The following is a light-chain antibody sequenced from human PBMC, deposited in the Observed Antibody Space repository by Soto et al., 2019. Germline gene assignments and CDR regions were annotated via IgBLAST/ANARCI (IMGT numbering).Light chain of an antibody. CDR2: WAS. V-gene: IGKV4-1*01. J-gene: IGKJ4*01. CDR3: QQYYSTPPT. Sequence: DIVMTQSPDSLAVSLGERATINCKTSQSVLYSSNNKNYLAWYQQKPGQPPKLLIHWASTRESGVPDRFSGSRSGTDFTLTISSLQAEDVAVYYCQQYYSTPPTFGGGTKVEI. CDR1: QSVLYSSNNKNY.